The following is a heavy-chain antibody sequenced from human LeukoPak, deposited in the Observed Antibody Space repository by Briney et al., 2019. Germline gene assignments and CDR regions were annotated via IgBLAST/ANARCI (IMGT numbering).Heavy chain of an antibody. V-gene: IGHV3-48*03. CDR1: GFTFSSYE. D-gene: IGHD6-13*01. CDR3: ASHSSWGY. CDR2: ISSSGSTI. Sequence: PGGSLRLSCAASGFTFSSYEMNWVRQAPGKGLEWVSYISSSGSTIYYADSVKGRFTISRDNAKNSLHLQMNSLRAEDSAVYYRASHSSWGYWGQGTLVTVSS. J-gene: IGHJ4*02.